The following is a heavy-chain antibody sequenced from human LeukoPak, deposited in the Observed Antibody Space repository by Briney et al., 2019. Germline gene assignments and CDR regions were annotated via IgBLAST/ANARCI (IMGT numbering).Heavy chain of an antibody. CDR2: RSNDGSNK. CDR1: GGTLSPYA. V-gene: IGHV3-30*18. Sequence: WASLRLSCAGSGGTLSPYAMHWVRQALGKGLERVALRSNDGSNKYYADSVKGRFTISRDNSKNTLDLQMNSLRAEDTAVYYCAKDGYCSSTSCYPIHFDSWGQGTLV. CDR3: AKDGYCSSTSCYPIHFDS. J-gene: IGHJ4*02. D-gene: IGHD2-2*03.